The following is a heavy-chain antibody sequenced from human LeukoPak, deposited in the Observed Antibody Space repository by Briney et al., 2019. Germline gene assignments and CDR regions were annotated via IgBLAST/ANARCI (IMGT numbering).Heavy chain of an antibody. CDR3: ARKPLSGGYGGTIDY. D-gene: IGHD5-12*01. CDR1: GFTLSSYW. Sequence: GGSLRLSCAPSGFTLSSYWMHWVRQVPGKGLEWLSRINNGGVSTSYADSVKGGFTISRDNAKNTLYLRMNSLRAEDTAIYYCARKPLSGGYGGTIDYWGQGTLVTVSS. CDR2: INNGGVST. J-gene: IGHJ4*02. V-gene: IGHV3-74*01.